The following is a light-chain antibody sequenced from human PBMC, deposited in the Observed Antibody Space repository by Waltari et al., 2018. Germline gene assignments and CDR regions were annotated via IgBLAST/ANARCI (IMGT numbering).Light chain of an antibody. CDR2: YDS. J-gene: IGLJ2*01. V-gene: IGLV3-21*04. Sequence: SYVLTQPLPVSVAPGKTATITCGGDNLRSKGLHWYPKNPGHAPILVIYYDSGWPSGIPERFSGSNSGNTATLAITGVEAGDEADYYCQVWDSDTDHVLFGGGTKLTVL. CDR1: NLRSKG. CDR3: QVWDSDTDHVL.